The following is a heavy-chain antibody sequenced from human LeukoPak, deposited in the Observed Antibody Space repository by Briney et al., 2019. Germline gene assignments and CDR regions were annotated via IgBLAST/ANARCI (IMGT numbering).Heavy chain of an antibody. CDR1: GFTFSSYG. CDR2: ISYDGSNK. V-gene: IGHV3-30*18. J-gene: IGHJ6*02. D-gene: IGHD2-2*01. Sequence: QSGGSLRLSCAASGFTFSSYGMHWVRQAPGKGLEWVAVISYDGSNKYYADSVKGRFTISRDNSKNTLYLQMNSLRAEDTAVYYCAKEKLGYCSSTSCYSNYYYYGMDVWGQGTTVTVSS. CDR3: AKEKLGYCSSTSCYSNYYYYGMDV.